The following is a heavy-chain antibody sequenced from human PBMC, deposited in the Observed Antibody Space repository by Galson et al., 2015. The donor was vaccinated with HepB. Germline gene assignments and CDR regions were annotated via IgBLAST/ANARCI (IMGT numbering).Heavy chain of an antibody. CDR1: GGNFSRYA. V-gene: IGHV1-69*13. CDR3: ARIYDSSGYDSDF. Sequence: SVKVSCKASGGNFSRYAISWVRQAPGQGLEWMGGILPFFGTANYAQRFQGRLTVTADESTSTAYMELSSLKLEDTAVYYCARIYDSSGYDSDFWGQGTLVTVSS. D-gene: IGHD3-22*01. CDR2: ILPFFGTA. J-gene: IGHJ4*02.